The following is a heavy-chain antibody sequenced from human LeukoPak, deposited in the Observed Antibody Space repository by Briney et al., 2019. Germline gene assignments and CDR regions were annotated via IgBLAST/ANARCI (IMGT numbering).Heavy chain of an antibody. Sequence: GGSPRLSCAASGFTFSSSSMSWVRQAPGKGLEWVSSVSAGYITYYADSVRGRFTISRDNSKNTLYLQMKSLRAEDTAIYYCAKGAGSSAFDIWGQGTMVTVSS. CDR3: AKGAGSSAFDI. V-gene: IGHV3-23*01. J-gene: IGHJ3*02. D-gene: IGHD6-13*01. CDR2: VSAGYIT. CDR1: GFTFSSSS.